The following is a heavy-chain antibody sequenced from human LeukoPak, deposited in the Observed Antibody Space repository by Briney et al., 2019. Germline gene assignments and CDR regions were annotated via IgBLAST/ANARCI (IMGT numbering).Heavy chain of an antibody. CDR2: IRSKAYGETA. V-gene: IGHV3-49*03. D-gene: IGHD1-1*01. J-gene: IGHJ4*02. Sequence: GGSLRLSRTASGFTFGDYAMSWIRQAPGKGLEWVGFIRSKAYGETADYAASVKGRFTISRDDSKAIAYLQMNSLKTEDTAVYHCTRDRGAYNLYDYWGQGTLVTVSS. CDR1: GFTFGDYA. CDR3: TRDRGAYNLYDY.